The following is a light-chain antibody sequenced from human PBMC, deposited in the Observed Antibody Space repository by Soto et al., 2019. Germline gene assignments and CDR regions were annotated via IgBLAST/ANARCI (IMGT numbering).Light chain of an antibody. CDR3: QQYNNWPLT. J-gene: IGKJ4*01. CDR1: QSVSSN. Sequence: EIVMTQSPATLSVSPGERATLSCRASQSVSSNLAWYQQKPGQAPRLLIYGASTRDTGIPARFSGSGSGTEFTLTISSLQSEDFAVYYCQQYNNWPLTFGGGTKVEI. CDR2: GAS. V-gene: IGKV3D-15*01.